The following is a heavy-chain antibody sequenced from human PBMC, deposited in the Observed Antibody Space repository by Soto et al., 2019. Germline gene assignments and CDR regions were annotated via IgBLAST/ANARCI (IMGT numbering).Heavy chain of an antibody. CDR2: TSAYNANT. D-gene: IGHD2-2*02. J-gene: IGHJ5*02. Sequence: GASVKVSCKASGGTFSSYAISWVRQAPGQGLEWMGWTSAYNANTNYAQKLQGRVTMTTDTSTSTAYMELRSLGSDDTAVYYCAREVPGYCSSTRCYNGWFDPWGQGTLVTVCS. V-gene: IGHV1-18*01. CDR3: AREVPGYCSSTRCYNGWFDP. CDR1: GGTFSSYA.